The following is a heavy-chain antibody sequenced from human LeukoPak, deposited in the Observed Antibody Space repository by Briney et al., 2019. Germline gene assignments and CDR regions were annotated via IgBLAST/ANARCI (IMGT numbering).Heavy chain of an antibody. D-gene: IGHD6-6*01. CDR2: FYYTGSI. V-gene: IGHV4-59*08. J-gene: IGHJ4*02. CDR1: RDSISGLY. CDR3: ARHRAYSSASPFDY. Sequence: PSETPSLTCFLPRDSISGLYRCWMREPLGEGVWWIGYFYYTGSINYNPPLKSRVTIFVDMSKNQFSLRLSSVTAADTALYYCARHRAYSSASPFDYWGQGTLVTVSS.